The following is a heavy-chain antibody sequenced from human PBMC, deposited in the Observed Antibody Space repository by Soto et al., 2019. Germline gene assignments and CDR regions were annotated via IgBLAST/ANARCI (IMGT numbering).Heavy chain of an antibody. CDR2: IKSKTDGGTT. Sequence: GGSLRLSCAASGFTFSNAWMSWVRQAPGKGLEWVGRIKSKTDGGTTDYAAPVKGRFTISRDDSKNTLYLQMNSLKTEDTAVYYCTTYYYDSSGPGWFDPWGQGTLVTVSS. V-gene: IGHV3-15*01. D-gene: IGHD3-22*01. J-gene: IGHJ5*02. CDR1: GFTFSNAW. CDR3: TTYYYDSSGPGWFDP.